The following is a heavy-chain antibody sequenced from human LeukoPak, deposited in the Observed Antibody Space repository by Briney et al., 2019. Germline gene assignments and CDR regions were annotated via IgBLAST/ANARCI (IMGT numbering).Heavy chain of an antibody. CDR2: INPSGGTT. V-gene: IGHV1-46*01. CDR3: ATVGYSYGPEYNYYFDY. Sequence: GASVKVSCKASGYTFTNYYMHWVRQAPGQGLEWMGMINPSGGTTSYAQKFQGRVTMTEDTSTDTAYMELSSLRSEDTAVYYCATVGYSYGPEYNYYFDYWGQGTLVTVSS. J-gene: IGHJ4*02. D-gene: IGHD5-18*01. CDR1: GYTFTNYY.